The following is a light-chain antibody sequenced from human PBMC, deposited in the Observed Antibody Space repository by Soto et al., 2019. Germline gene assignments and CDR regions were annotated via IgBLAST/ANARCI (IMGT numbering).Light chain of an antibody. V-gene: IGKV3D-20*02. J-gene: IGKJ5*01. CDR1: QSLKSSY. CDR2: DAS. Sequence: VLTQSPGTLSLSPGERATLSCRASQSLKSSYLAWYQQKPGQAPRLLIYDASSRATGIPDRFSGSGSGTDFTLTISRLEPEDSAVYYCQQRSRWIPSGQVTRLEI. CDR3: QQRSRWIP.